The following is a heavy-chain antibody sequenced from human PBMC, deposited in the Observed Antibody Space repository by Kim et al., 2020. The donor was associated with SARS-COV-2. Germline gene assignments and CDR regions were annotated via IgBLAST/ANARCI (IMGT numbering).Heavy chain of an antibody. CDR2: ISSGGAT. CDR1: GFTVSSNY. CDR3: ASRSRAGTSYYGMDG. Sequence: GGSLRLSCAASGFTVSSNYMSWVRQAPGKGLEWVSIISSGGATYYRDSVKGRFTISRDNSKNTLYLQMSSLGPEDTAVYYCASRSRAGTSYYGMDGWGQGTTVTVSS. J-gene: IGHJ6*02. D-gene: IGHD6-13*01. V-gene: IGHV3-66*02.